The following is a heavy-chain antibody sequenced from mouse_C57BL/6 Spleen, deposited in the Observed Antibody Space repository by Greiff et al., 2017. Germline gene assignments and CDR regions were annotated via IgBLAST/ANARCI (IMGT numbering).Heavy chain of an antibody. D-gene: IGHD1-1*01. Sequence: EVKLMESGGGLVQPGGSLKLSCAASGFTFSSYAMSWVRQTPEKRLEWVATISDGGSYTYYPDNVKGRFTISRDNAKNNLYLQMSQLKSEDTALYYCAREGRYYGSSYVYFDYWGQGTTRTVSS. V-gene: IGHV5-4*01. CDR1: GFTFSSYA. J-gene: IGHJ2*01. CDR2: ISDGGSYT. CDR3: AREGRYYGSSYVYFDY.